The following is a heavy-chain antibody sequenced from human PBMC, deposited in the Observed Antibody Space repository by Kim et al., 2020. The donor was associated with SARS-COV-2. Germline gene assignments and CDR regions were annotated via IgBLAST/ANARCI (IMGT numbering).Heavy chain of an antibody. Sequence: GGSLRLSCAVSGFIVTNNSMSWVRQAPGKGLEWISVIFSDGTTIYVDSVKGRFTISRDNSKNTLYLQMKSLRAEDTAVYYCAAHLSTAKGVYNWFDPWGQGTLVTVSS. J-gene: IGHJ5*02. CDR2: IFSDGTT. D-gene: IGHD2-8*01. CDR1: GFIVTNNS. CDR3: AAHLSTAKGVYNWFDP. V-gene: IGHV3-53*01.